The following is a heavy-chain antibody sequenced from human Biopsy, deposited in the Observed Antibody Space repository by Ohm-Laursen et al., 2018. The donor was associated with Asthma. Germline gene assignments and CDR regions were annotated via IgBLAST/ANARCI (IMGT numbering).Heavy chain of an antibody. V-gene: IGHV3-30*01. Sequence: SLRLSCTASGFSFSNFAIHWVRQAPGKGLEWVGVISKDASTQDYADSVKGRFTMARDNSKNTLDLRMNSLREEDTAVYYCVGDGTDDAFYIWGQGTVVSVSS. CDR1: GFSFSNFA. CDR2: ISKDASTQ. CDR3: VGDGTDDAFYI. J-gene: IGHJ3*02. D-gene: IGHD1-1*01.